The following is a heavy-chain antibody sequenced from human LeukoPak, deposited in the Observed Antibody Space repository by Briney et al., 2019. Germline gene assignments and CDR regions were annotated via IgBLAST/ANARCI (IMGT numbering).Heavy chain of an antibody. J-gene: IGHJ3*02. V-gene: IGHV4-59*01. D-gene: IGHD3-16*01. CDR2: IYYSGST. CDR1: GGSISSYY. Sequence: SETLSLTYTVSGGSISSYYWSWIRQPPGKGLEWIGYIYYSGSTNYNPSLKSRVTISVDTSKNQFSLKLSSVTAADTAVYYCARFGNAFDIWGQGTMVTVSS. CDR3: ARFGNAFDI.